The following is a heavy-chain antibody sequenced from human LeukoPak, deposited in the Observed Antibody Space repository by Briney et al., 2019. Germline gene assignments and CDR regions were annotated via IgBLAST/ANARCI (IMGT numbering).Heavy chain of an antibody. J-gene: IGHJ6*03. CDR2: INHSGST. Sequence: PSETLSLTCAVYGGSFSGYYWSWIRQPPGKGLEWIGEINHSGSTNYNPSLKSRVTISVDTSKNQSSLKLSSVTAADTAVYYCARGRYCSSTSCHYYYYYYMDVWGKGTTVTVSS. CDR3: ARGRYCSSTSCHYYYYYYMDV. CDR1: GGSFSGYY. V-gene: IGHV4-34*01. D-gene: IGHD2-2*01.